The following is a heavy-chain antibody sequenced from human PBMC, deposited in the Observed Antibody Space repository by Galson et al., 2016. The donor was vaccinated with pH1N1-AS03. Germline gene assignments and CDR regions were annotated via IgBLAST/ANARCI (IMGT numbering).Heavy chain of an antibody. CDR2: INWLGGST. Sequence: SLRLSCAASGFSFEDYGMSWVRQAPGKGLEWVSGINWLGGSTGYADSVKGRFTISRGNAKKSLYLRMNSLRVEDTAFYYCARDFYDSSGYFKAPFDYWGQGALVTVSS. CDR3: ARDFYDSSGYFKAPFDY. D-gene: IGHD3-22*01. J-gene: IGHJ4*02. CDR1: GFSFEDYG. V-gene: IGHV3-20*04.